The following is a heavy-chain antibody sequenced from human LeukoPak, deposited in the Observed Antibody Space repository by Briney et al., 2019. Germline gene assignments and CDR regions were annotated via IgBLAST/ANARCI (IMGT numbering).Heavy chain of an antibody. J-gene: IGHJ1*01. Sequence: PGGSLRLSCAASGFTFSSYWMHWVRQAPGKGLVWVSRINSDGSSTSYADSVKGRFTISRDNAKNTLYPQMNSLRAEDTAVYYCARTTVHPEYFQHWGQGTLVTVSS. CDR2: INSDGSST. CDR1: GFTFSSYW. D-gene: IGHD1-14*01. CDR3: ARTTVHPEYFQH. V-gene: IGHV3-74*01.